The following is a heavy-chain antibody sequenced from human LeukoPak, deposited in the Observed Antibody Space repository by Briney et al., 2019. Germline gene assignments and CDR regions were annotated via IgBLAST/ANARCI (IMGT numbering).Heavy chain of an antibody. Sequence: GGSLRLSCIASGFVFSRDNMNWVRQAAGKGLEWVAHISETIYYADSVQGRFTISRDNAKNSLYLQMSNLRVDDTAMYYCVREVGRPKTFYFDSWGRGTPVTVSS. J-gene: IGHJ4*02. CDR2: ISETI. CDR1: GFVFSRDN. D-gene: IGHD3-16*01. CDR3: VREVGRPKTFYFDS. V-gene: IGHV3-48*04.